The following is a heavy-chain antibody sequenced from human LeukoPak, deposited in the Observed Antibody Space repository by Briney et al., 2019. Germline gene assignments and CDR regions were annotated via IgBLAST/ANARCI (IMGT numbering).Heavy chain of an antibody. D-gene: IGHD6-13*01. CDR2: LSGSGGST. CDR3: ASHTRLAAAGSIYYYYMDV. CDR1: GFTFSSYA. J-gene: IGHJ6*03. Sequence: GGSLRLSCAASGFTFSSYAMSWVRQAPGKGLEWVSGLSGSGGSTNYADSVKGRFTISRDNAKNSPYLQMNSLRAEDTAVYYCASHTRLAAAGSIYYYYMDVWGKGTTVTVSS. V-gene: IGHV3-23*01.